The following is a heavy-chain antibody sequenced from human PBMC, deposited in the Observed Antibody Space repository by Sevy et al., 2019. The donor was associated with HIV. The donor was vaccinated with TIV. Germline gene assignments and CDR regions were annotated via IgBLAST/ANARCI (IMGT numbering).Heavy chain of an antibody. CDR3: ARAPLYYDILTGYYPPDY. J-gene: IGHJ4*02. CDR2: ISSSGSTI. Sequence: GGSLRLSCAASGFTFSDYYMSWIRQAPGRGLEWVSYISSSGSTIYYADSVKGRFTISRDNAKNSLYLQMNSLRAEDTAVYYCARAPLYYDILTGYYPPDYWGQGTLVTVS. V-gene: IGHV3-11*01. D-gene: IGHD3-9*01. CDR1: GFTFSDYY.